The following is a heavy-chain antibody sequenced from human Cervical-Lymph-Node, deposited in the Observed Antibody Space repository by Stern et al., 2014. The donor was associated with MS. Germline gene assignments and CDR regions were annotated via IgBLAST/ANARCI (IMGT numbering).Heavy chain of an antibody. CDR2: IYPGDSDT. Sequence: EVQLVESGAEVKKPGESLKISSKGSGYSFTSHWIGWVRQMPGKGLEWMGVIYPGDSDTRYSPSFQGQVTISADKSLSTASLQWSSLKASDTAIYYCARQGRAIAGATQDHFDHWGQGAPVTVSS. V-gene: IGHV5-51*01. J-gene: IGHJ4*02. CDR1: GYSFTSHW. CDR3: ARQGRAIAGATQDHFDH. D-gene: IGHD1-26*01.